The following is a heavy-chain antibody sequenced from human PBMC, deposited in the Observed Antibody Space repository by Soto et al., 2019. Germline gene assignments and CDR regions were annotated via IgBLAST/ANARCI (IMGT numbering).Heavy chain of an antibody. Sequence: GGSLRLSCAASGFTFSSYSMNWVRQAPGKGLEWVSYISSSSSTIYYADSVKGRFTISRDNAKNSLYLQMNSLRAEDTYVYYCAGASLSYGSGYYYYYYMDVWGKGTTVTVSS. CDR2: ISSSSSTI. J-gene: IGHJ6*03. D-gene: IGHD3-10*01. V-gene: IGHV3-48*01. CDR1: GFTFSSYS. CDR3: AGASLSYGSGYYYYYYMDV.